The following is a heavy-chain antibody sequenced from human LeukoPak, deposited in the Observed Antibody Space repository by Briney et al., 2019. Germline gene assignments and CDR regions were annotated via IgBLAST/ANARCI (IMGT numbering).Heavy chain of an antibody. D-gene: IGHD2-15*01. CDR3: AKGQSQTYCSGGSCYVFFDY. CDR1: GFTFSSYA. J-gene: IGHJ4*02. CDR2: ISGGGDST. V-gene: IGHV3-23*01. Sequence: GGSLRLSCAASGFTFSSYAMTWVRQAPGKGLEWVSAISGGGDSTYYADSVKGRFTISRDNSKNTLYLQMNSLRAEDTAVYYCAKGQSQTYCSGGSCYVFFDYWGQGTLVTVSS.